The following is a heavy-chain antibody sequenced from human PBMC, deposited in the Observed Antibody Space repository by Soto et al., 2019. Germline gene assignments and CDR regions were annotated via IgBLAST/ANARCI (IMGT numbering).Heavy chain of an antibody. CDR1: GDSISTADYF. J-gene: IGHJ5*01. Sequence: SETLSLTCSVSGDSISTADYFWAWIRQPPGQALEYIGYIYKSATTYYNPSFESRVAISLDTSKSQFSLNVTSVTAADTAVYFCARGRYCLTGRCFPNWFDSWGQGTLVTVSS. V-gene: IGHV4-30-4*08. D-gene: IGHD2-15*01. CDR2: IYKSATT. CDR3: ARGRYCLTGRCFPNWFDS.